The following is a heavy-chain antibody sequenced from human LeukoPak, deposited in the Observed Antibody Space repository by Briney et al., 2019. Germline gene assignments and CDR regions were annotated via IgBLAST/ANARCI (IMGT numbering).Heavy chain of an antibody. CDR1: GYSLTSYA. J-gene: IGHJ3*02. CDR3: ARGGEYQELIPDDAYDI. D-gene: IGHD1-14*01. V-gene: IGHV7-4-1*02. Sequence: GASVKVSCKASGYSLTSYAMNWVRQVPGQGLEWMGWINTNTGNPTYVQGFTGRIVFSLDTSVSTSYLQISGLKPEDTAIYYCARGGEYQELIPDDAYDIWGQGTMVTVSS. CDR2: INTNTGNP.